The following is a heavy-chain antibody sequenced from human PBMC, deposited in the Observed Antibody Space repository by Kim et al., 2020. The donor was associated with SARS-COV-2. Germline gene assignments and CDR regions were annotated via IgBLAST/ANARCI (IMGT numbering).Heavy chain of an antibody. CDR3: ARGPIPSGFSDS. CDR1: GGSFSGYY. Sequence: SETLSLTCAVYGGSFSGYYWSWIRQTPGKGLEWIGEISHRGSTNYNSSLKSRVTLSVATSKNQFSLRLTSVTAADTAIYYCARGPIPSGFSDSWGQGTL. CDR2: ISHRGST. V-gene: IGHV4-34*01. D-gene: IGHD3-22*01. J-gene: IGHJ4*02.